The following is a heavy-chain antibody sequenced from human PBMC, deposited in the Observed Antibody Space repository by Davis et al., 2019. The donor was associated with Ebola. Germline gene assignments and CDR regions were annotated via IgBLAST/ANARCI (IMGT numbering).Heavy chain of an antibody. CDR3: AREEAAASFDP. Sequence: GESLKISCAASGFTFSSYWMHWVRQAPGKGLVWVSCINRDGSTTTYADSVKGRFTISRDNAKNTLYLQMNSLTVEDTAVYYCAREEAAASFDPWGQGTLVTVSS. D-gene: IGHD6-13*01. CDR2: INRDGSTT. V-gene: IGHV3-74*03. J-gene: IGHJ5*02. CDR1: GFTFSSYW.